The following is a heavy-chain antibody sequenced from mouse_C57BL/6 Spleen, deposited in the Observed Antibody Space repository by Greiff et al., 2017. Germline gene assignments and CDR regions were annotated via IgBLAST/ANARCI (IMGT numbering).Heavy chain of an antibody. D-gene: IGHD1-3*01. J-gene: IGHJ4*01. CDR1: GFTFSSYA. CDR3: ARAGYKSAMDY. CDR2: ISDGGSYT. Sequence: EVKLMESGGGLVKPGGSLKLSCAASGFTFSSYALSWVRQTPEKRLEWVATISDGGSYTYYPDNVKGRFTISRDNAKNNLYLQMSHLKSEDTAMYYCARAGYKSAMDYWGQGTSVTVSS. V-gene: IGHV5-4*03.